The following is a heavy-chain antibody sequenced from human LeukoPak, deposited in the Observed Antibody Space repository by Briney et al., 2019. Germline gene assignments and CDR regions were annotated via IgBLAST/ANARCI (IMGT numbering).Heavy chain of an antibody. J-gene: IGHJ3*02. V-gene: IGHV4-59*01. CDR1: GGSISSYY. CDR3: ARVRTHAFDI. Sequence: SETLSLTCTVSGGSISSYYWSWIRQPPGKGLEWIGYIYYSGSTNYNPSLKSRVTISVDTSKNQFSLKLSSVTAADTAVYNCARVRTHAFDIWGQGTMVTVSS. D-gene: IGHD1-1*01. CDR2: IYYSGST.